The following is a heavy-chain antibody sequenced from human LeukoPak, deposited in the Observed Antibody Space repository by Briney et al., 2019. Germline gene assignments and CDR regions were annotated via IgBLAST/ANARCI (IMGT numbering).Heavy chain of an antibody. J-gene: IGHJ5*02. CDR3: ARDQPGTYTMSST. V-gene: IGHV3-30*04. CDR1: GFTFDHFS. CDR2: VSGEQTDK. Sequence: QAAGPLRLSCVASGFTFDHFSMHWVRQAPGKGLEWVAFVSGEQTDKYYADSVKGRFTISRDNSRNTLFLEMNSLRPDDTAVYYCARDQPGTYTMSSTWGQGTLVTVSS. D-gene: IGHD6-13*01.